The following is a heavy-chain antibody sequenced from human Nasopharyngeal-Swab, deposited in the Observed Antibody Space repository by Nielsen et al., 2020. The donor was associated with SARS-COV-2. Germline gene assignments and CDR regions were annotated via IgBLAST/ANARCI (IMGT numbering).Heavy chain of an antibody. CDR2: TYYRSKWYN. J-gene: IGHJ6*03. CDR1: GDSVSIISAA. Sequence: SQTLSLTCAISGDSVSIISAAWNWIRQSPSRGLEWLGRTYYRSKWYNDYAVSVKSRITINPDTSKNQFSLHLNSVTPEDTAVYYCARARGAYGDYYYYYYTDVWGKGTTVTVSS. CDR3: ARARGAYGDYYYYYYTDV. D-gene: IGHD4-17*01. V-gene: IGHV6-1*01.